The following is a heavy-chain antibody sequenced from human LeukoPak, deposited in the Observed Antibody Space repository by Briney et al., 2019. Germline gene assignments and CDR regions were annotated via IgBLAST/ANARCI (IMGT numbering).Heavy chain of an antibody. J-gene: IGHJ4*02. Sequence: PGGSLRLSCAASGFTFDDYAMHWVRQAPGKGLEWVSLISWDGGSTYYADSVKGRFTISRDNSKNSLYLQMNSLRAEDTALYYCAKDIRGVYNWNYIRGGFVDYWGQGTLVTVSS. D-gene: IGHD1-7*01. CDR3: AKDIRGVYNWNYIRGGFVDY. CDR2: ISWDGGST. CDR1: GFTFDDYA. V-gene: IGHV3-43D*03.